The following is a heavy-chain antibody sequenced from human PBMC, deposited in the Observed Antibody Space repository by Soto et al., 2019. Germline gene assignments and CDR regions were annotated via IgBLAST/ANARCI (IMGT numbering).Heavy chain of an antibody. V-gene: IGHV3-30*18. Sequence: GSLRISCAVSGLTFSTYGMHWVRQAPGKGLEWVAVISYDVRKTHYADSVRGRFTISRDNTNSTLYLQMNDLRADDTALYYCAKDSLGGMGTVMMSGPAWGQGTLVTVSS. J-gene: IGHJ5*02. CDR2: ISYDVRKT. CDR1: GLTFSTYG. D-gene: IGHD4-17*01. CDR3: AKDSLGGMGTVMMSGPA.